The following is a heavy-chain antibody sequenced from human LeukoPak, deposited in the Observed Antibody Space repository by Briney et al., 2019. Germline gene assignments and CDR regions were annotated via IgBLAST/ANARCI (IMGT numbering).Heavy chain of an antibody. CDR3: ARAGGLDD. D-gene: IGHD3-10*01. Sequence: PGGSLRLSCSASGFTFSNYWMSWVRQAPGKGLEWVASIKHDGSEKYHVDSVKGRFTISRDNTKNSLYLQMNSLRAEDTAVYYWARAGGLDDWGQGTLVTVSS. CDR1: GFTFSNYW. CDR2: IKHDGSEK. V-gene: IGHV3-7*04. J-gene: IGHJ4*02.